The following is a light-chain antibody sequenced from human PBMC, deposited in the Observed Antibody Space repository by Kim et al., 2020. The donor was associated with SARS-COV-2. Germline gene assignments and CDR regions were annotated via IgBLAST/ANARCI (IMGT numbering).Light chain of an antibody. CDR3: QQYYSIPPS. J-gene: IGKJ2*03. CDR1: QTVLYNSNNKNY. Sequence: RATLNCKSSQTVLYNSNNKNYLAWYQQKPGQAPKLLIYWASIRESGVSDRFSGSVSEKVFTLTISSLQAEDVAVYYCQQYYSIPPSFGQGTKLEL. CDR2: WAS. V-gene: IGKV4-1*01.